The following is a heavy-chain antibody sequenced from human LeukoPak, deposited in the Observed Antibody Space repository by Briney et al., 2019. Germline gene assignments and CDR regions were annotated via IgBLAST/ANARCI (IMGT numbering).Heavy chain of an antibody. CDR3: TTADTYYDFWSGYF. Sequence: GGSLRLSCAASGFTFSNAWMSWVRQAPGKGLEWVGRIKSKTDGGTTDYAAPVKGRFTISRDDSKNTLYLQMNSLKTEDTAVYYCTTADTYYDFWSGYFGGQGTLVTVSS. J-gene: IGHJ4*02. D-gene: IGHD3-3*01. CDR2: IKSKTDGGTT. CDR1: GFTFSNAW. V-gene: IGHV3-15*01.